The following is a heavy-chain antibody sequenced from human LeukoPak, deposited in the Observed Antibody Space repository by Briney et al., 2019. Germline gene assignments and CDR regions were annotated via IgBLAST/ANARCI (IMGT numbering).Heavy chain of an antibody. CDR3: ARDPTGSWQWFDY. CDR1: GYTFTTYY. D-gene: IGHD1-26*01. J-gene: IGHJ4*02. CDR2: INPNGGST. V-gene: IGHV1-46*01. Sequence: ASVKVSCKASGYTFTTYYMHWVRQAPGQGLEWMGVINPNGGSTTYAQKFQGRVTMTRDRSTSTVYMEMSSLRSEGTAVYYCARDPTGSWQWFDYWGQGTLVSVSS.